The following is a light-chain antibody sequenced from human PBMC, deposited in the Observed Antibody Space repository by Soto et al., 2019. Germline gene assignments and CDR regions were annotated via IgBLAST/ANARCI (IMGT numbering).Light chain of an antibody. Sequence: TQSPSSLSASVGDRVTITCRASQSISTYLNWYQQKPGTAPKLLIYASYTLQSGVPSRFSGSGGGTDFTLSISSVQPEDFATYFCQQSYMDPITFGQGTRLEIK. CDR3: QQSYMDPIT. V-gene: IGKV1-39*01. CDR2: ASY. J-gene: IGKJ5*01. CDR1: QSISTY.